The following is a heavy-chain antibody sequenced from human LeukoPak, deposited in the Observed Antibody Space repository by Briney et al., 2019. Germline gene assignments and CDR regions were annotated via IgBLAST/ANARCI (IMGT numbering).Heavy chain of an antibody. J-gene: IGHJ4*02. D-gene: IGHD3-10*01. CDR3: AKDGRWLEEGIDY. Sequence: PGGTLRLSCAASGFTFSSYGMGWVRQAPGKGLEWVSAISGSGGSTYYADSVKGRFTISRDNSKNTLYLQMNSLRAEDTAVYYCAKDGRWLEEGIDYWGQGTLVTVSS. CDR1: GFTFSSYG. V-gene: IGHV3-23*01. CDR2: ISGSGGST.